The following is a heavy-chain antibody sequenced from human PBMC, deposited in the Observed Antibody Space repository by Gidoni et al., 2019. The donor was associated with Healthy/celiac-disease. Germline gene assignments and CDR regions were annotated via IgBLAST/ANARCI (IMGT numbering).Heavy chain of an antibody. J-gene: IGHJ3*02. D-gene: IGHD2-2*01. CDR1: GCSISSSSYY. CDR2: IYYSGST. V-gene: IGHV4-39*01. Sequence: QLQLQESGPGLVKPSEPLSLTCTVSGCSISSSSYYWGWIRQPPGKGLEWIGSIYYSGSTYYNPSLKSRVTISVDTSKNQFSLKLSSVTAADTAVYYCARHSRIVVVPADAFDIWGQGTMVTVSS. CDR3: ARHSRIVVVPADAFDI.